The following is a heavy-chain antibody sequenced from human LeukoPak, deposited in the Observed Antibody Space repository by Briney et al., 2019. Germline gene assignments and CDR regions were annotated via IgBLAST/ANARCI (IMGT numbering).Heavy chain of an antibody. D-gene: IGHD2-15*01. CDR3: ARDRVGGRAEYYFDY. J-gene: IGHJ4*02. Sequence: SETLSLICAVSGYSISSGYYWGWVRQPPGKGLEWIGSIYHSGSTYYSPSLKSRVTISVDTSKNQSSLKLSSVTAADTAVYYCARDRVGGRAEYYFDYWGQGTLVTVSS. V-gene: IGHV4-38-2*02. CDR1: GYSISSGYY. CDR2: IYHSGST.